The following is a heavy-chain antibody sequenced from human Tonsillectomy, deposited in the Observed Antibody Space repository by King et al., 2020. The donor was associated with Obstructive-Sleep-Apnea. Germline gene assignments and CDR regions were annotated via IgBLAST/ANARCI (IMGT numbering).Heavy chain of an antibody. CDR1: GFTFSSSV. J-gene: IGHJ4*02. D-gene: IGHD4/OR15-4a*01. V-gene: IGHV3-23*04. CDR3: AKGDGAYVGGFDY. Sequence: VQLVESGGGLVQPGGSLRLSCAASGFTFSSSVMNWVRQAPGKGLEWVSGISGSGTTTYYADSVKGRFTISRDNSKNTLYLQMNSLRAEDTAVYYCAKGDGAYVGGFDYWGQATLVTVSS. CDR2: ISGSGTTT.